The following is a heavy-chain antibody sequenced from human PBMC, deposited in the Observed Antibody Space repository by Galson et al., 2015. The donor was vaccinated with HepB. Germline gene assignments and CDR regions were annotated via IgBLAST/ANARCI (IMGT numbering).Heavy chain of an antibody. J-gene: IGHJ4*02. CDR2: ISWNSGSI. D-gene: IGHD3-3*01. CDR3: AKAIGGGFLEWFDY. Sequence: SLRLSCAASGFTFDDYAMNWVRQAPGKGLEWASGISWNSGSIGYADSVKGRFTISRDNAKNSLYLQMNSLRAEDTALYYCAKAIGGGFLEWFDYWGQGTLVTVSS. CDR1: GFTFDDYA. V-gene: IGHV3-9*01.